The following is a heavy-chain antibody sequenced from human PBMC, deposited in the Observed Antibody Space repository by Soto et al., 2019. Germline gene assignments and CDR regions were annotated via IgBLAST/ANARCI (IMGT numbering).Heavy chain of an antibody. CDR2: ISAYNGNT. J-gene: IGHJ4*02. D-gene: IGHD6-13*01. Sequence: QVQLVQSGAEVKKPGASVKVSCKASGYTFTSYGLSWVRQAPGQGLEWMGWISAYNGNTNYAQKLQGRVTMTTHTSTRTAYMELRSLRSDDTAVYYCARAGSSWYIHELALSKPDCWGQGTLVTVSS. V-gene: IGHV1-18*01. CDR1: GYTFTSYG. CDR3: ARAGSSWYIHELALSKPDC.